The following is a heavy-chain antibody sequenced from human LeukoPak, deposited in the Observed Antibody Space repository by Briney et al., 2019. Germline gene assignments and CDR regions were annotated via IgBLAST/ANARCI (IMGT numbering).Heavy chain of an antibody. CDR2: IYYGGST. D-gene: IGHD5-18*01. CDR3: ARQPRYSSGWFDP. V-gene: IGHV4-31*03. CDR1: GGSISSGGYY. Sequence: SQTLSLTCTVSGGSISSGGYYWSWIRQHPGKGLEWIGYIYYGGSTYYNPSLKSRVTISVDTSKNQFSLKLSSVTAADTAVYYCARQPRYSSGWFDPWGQGTLVTVSS. J-gene: IGHJ5*02.